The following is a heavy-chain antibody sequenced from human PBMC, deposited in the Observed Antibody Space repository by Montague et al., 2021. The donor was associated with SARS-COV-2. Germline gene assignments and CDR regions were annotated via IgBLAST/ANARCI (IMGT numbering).Heavy chain of an antibody. CDR1: GFTFSSYA. J-gene: IGHJ3*02. D-gene: IGHD1-26*01. V-gene: IGHV3-30-3*01. Sequence: SLRLSCAASGFTFSSYAMHWVRQAPGKGLEWVAVISYDGSNKYYADSVKGRFTISRDNSKNTLYLQMNSLRAEVTAVYYCARDPDSGSYSSDAFDIWGQGTMVTVSS. CDR3: ARDPDSGSYSSDAFDI. CDR2: ISYDGSNK.